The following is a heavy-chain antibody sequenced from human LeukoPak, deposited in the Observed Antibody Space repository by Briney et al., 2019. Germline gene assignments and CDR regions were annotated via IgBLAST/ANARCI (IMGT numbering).Heavy chain of an antibody. CDR3: ARHRHHFDY. V-gene: IGHV4-4*09. CDR1: GGSISSYY. CDR2: IYTSGST. Sequence: SETLSLTCTVSGGSISSYYWSWIRQPPGKGLEWIGYIYTSGSTNYNPSLKSRVTISVDTSKNQFSLKLSSVTAADTAVYYCARHRHHFDYWGQGTLATVSS. J-gene: IGHJ4*02.